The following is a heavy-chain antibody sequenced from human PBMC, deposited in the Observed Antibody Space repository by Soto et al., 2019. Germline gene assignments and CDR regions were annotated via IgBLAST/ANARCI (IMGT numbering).Heavy chain of an antibody. Sequence: QEQLVQSGAEVKKPGSSVKVSCKASGGLFSSYPISWVRQVPGHGLEWMGGLIPVFQTAYYTQRFQGRVTITADEATNPAYMELSSLRSEDTAIYYCARGGSGYTWFNEFWGQGTLVTVSS. CDR3: ARGGSGYTWFNEF. V-gene: IGHV1-69*01. J-gene: IGHJ4*02. CDR1: GGLFSSYP. CDR2: LIPVFQTA. D-gene: IGHD3-22*01.